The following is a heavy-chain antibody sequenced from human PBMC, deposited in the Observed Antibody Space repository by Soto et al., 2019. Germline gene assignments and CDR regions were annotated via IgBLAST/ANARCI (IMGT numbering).Heavy chain of an antibody. CDR1: GGTFSSSA. CDR2: IIAIFRTS. D-gene: IGHD2-8*01. Sequence: QVQLVQSGAEVKKPGSSVKVSCKASGGTFSSSAISWVRQAPGQGLEWMGGIIAIFRTSIYAQRFQGRVTITADESTSTVYMELSSLRSEDTAVYDCSRVGGCPNGVCYAVYYGMDVWGHGTTVTVSS. J-gene: IGHJ6*02. V-gene: IGHV1-69*01. CDR3: SRVGGCPNGVCYAVYYGMDV.